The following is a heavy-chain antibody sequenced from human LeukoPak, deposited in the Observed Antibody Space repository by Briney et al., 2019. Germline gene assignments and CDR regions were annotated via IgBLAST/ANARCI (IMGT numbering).Heavy chain of an antibody. D-gene: IGHD6-25*01. J-gene: IGHJ4*02. V-gene: IGHV4-61*01. Sequence: SETLSLTCTVSGGSVSSGSYYWSWIRQPPGKGLEWIGYIYYSGSTNYNPSLKSRVTISVDTSKNQFSLKLSSVTAADTAVYYCTKAESGNFDYWGLGTLVTVSS. CDR2: IYYSGST. CDR3: TKAESGNFDY. CDR1: GGSVSSGSYY.